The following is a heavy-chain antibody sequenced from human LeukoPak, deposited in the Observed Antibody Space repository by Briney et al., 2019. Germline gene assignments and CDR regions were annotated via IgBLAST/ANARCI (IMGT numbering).Heavy chain of an antibody. V-gene: IGHV4-59*12. CDR1: GGSISSYY. D-gene: IGHD2-2*01. CDR3: ARVAYGFCSSSTYFNWFDP. Sequence: SETLSLTCTVSGGSISSYYWSWIRQPPGKGLEWIGYMYYSENTNYNPSLKSRVTISVDTSKNQFSLKLSSVTAADTAVYYCARVAYGFCSSSTYFNWFDPWGQGTLVTVSS. CDR2: MYYSENT. J-gene: IGHJ5*02.